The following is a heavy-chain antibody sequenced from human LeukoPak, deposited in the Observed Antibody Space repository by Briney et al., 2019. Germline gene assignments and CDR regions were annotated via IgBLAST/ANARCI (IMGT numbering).Heavy chain of an antibody. V-gene: IGHV1-18*01. Sequence: ASVKVSCKAFGYTFTNFGITWVRQAPGQGLEWMGWISPYNGKTNYAQKFQGRVIMTTDTFASTAYMELGSLRSDDTAVYYCARVPCSGGSCSLDAFDLWGQGTMVTVSS. CDR1: GYTFTNFG. J-gene: IGHJ3*01. CDR2: ISPYNGKT. D-gene: IGHD2-15*01. CDR3: ARVPCSGGSCSLDAFDL.